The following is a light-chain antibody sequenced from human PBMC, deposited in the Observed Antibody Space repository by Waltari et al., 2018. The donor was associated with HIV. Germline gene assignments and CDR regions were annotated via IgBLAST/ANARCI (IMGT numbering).Light chain of an antibody. V-gene: IGLV2-14*01. CDR3: FSYTIVSAWV. J-gene: IGLJ3*02. CDR1: SDDIGAYDL. Sequence: QSALTQPASVSASPGQSIAISCAGTSDDIGAYDLVSWYQQHPGKAPKLLIFEVNTRPPGFSSRFSGSKSGNTASLTISALQPDDEADYYCFSYTIVSAWVFGGGTRLTV. CDR2: EVN.